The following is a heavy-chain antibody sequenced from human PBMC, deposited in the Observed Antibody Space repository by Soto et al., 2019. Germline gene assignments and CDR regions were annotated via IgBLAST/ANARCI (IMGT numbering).Heavy chain of an antibody. D-gene: IGHD3-10*01. CDR3: ARGLLDTMVRGVIITPYGMDV. J-gene: IGHJ6*02. V-gene: IGHV4-34*01. CDR2: INHSGST. CDR1: GGSFSGYY. Sequence: PSETLSLTCAVYGGSFSGYYWSWIRQPPGKGLEWIGEINHSGSTNYNPSLKSRVTILVDTSKNQFSLKLSSVTAADTAVYYCARGLLDTMVRGVIITPYGMDVWGQGTTVTVSS.